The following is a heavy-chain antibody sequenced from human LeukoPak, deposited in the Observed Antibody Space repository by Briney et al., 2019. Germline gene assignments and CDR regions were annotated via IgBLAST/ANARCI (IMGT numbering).Heavy chain of an antibody. CDR3: ARVIKDVVGGYDLLYYYYGMDV. D-gene: IGHD5-12*01. V-gene: IGHV1-69*06. CDR2: IIPIFGTA. CDR1: GGTFSSYA. Sequence: SVKVSCKASGGTFSSYAISWVRQAPGQGLEWMGGIIPIFGTANYAQKFQGRVTITADKSTSTAYMELSSLRSEDTAVYYRARVIKDVVGGYDLLYYYYGMDVWGKGTTVTVSS. J-gene: IGHJ6*04.